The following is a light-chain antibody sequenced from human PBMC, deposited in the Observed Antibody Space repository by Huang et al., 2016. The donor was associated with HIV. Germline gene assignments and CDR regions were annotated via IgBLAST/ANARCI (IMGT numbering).Light chain of an antibody. CDR2: LGS. V-gene: IGKV2-28*01. J-gene: IGKJ2*01. CDR1: QSLLHSNGYDY. CDR3: MQALQTPYT. Sequence: DIVMTQSPLSLHVTPGRQASISCRSSQSLLHSNGYDYLDWYLQKPGQSPQLLIYLGSDRAAGVPDRFSGSGSGTDFTLKISRVEAEDVGVYYCMQALQTPYTFGQGTKLEIK.